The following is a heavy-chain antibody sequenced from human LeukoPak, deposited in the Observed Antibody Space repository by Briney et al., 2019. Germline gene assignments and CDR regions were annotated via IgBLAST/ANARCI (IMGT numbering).Heavy chain of an antibody. CDR3: AKDLTGIAAAGKDY. D-gene: IGHD6-13*01. J-gene: IGHJ4*02. CDR1: GFTFSSYG. Sequence: GGSLRLSCAASGFTFSSYGMHWVRQAPGKGLEWVAFIRYDGSNKYYADSVKGRFTISRDNSKNTLYLQMNSLRAEDTAVYYCAKDLTGIAAAGKDYWGQGTLVTVSS. V-gene: IGHV3-30*02. CDR2: IRYDGSNK.